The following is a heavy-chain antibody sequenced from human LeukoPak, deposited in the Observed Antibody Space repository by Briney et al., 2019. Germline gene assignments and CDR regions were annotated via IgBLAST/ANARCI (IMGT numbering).Heavy chain of an antibody. J-gene: IGHJ4*02. D-gene: IGHD3-9*01. Sequence: PSQTLSLTCTVSGGSISSGGYYWGWIRQHPGMGLEWIGYIYYSGSTYYNPSLKSRVTISVDTSKNQFSLKLSSVTDADTAVYYCATTPRYDILTGYYGGGGYFDYWGQGTLVTVSS. CDR3: ATTPRYDILTGYYGGGGYFDY. CDR1: GGSISSGGYY. V-gene: IGHV4-31*03. CDR2: IYYSGST.